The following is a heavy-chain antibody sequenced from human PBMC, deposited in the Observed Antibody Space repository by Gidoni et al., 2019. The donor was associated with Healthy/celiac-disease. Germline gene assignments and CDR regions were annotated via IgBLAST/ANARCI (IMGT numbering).Heavy chain of an antibody. D-gene: IGHD3-9*01. V-gene: IGHV1-69*01. Sequence: QVQLVQSGAEVKKPGSSVTVSCKSSGGTFSSYAISWVRQAPGQGLEWMGGIIPIVGTANYAQKFQGRVTITADESTSTAYMELSSLRSEDTAVYYCARDSVADYDILTGYYDAFDIWGQGTMVTVSS. J-gene: IGHJ3*02. CDR3: ARDSVADYDILTGYYDAFDI. CDR1: GGTFSSYA. CDR2: IIPIVGTA.